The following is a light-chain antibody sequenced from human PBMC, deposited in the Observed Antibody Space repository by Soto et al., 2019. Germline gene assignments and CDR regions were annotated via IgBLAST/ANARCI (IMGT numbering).Light chain of an antibody. V-gene: IGKV3-15*01. CDR3: QQYNNWPPVWT. Sequence: IVMTQSPATLSVSPGERATLSCRASQSVSSNLAWYQQKPGQAPRLLIYGASTRATGIPARFSGSGSGTEFTLTISSLQSEDFAVYYCQQYNNWPPVWTFGQGTKV. CDR2: GAS. J-gene: IGKJ1*01. CDR1: QSVSSN.